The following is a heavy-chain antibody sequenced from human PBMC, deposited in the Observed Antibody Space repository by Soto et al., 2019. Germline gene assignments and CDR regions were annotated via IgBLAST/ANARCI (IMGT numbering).Heavy chain of an antibody. CDR1: GFTFSSYW. CDR3: ARPLGYELLDY. Sequence: GGSLRLSCSASGFTFSSYWMSWVRQAPGKGLEWVANIKQDGSQENYVDPVKGRFTISRDNAKNSLYLQMNSLRAEDTAVYYCARPLGYELLDYWGQGTLVTVSS. D-gene: IGHD5-12*01. CDR2: IKQDGSQE. J-gene: IGHJ4*02. V-gene: IGHV3-7*01.